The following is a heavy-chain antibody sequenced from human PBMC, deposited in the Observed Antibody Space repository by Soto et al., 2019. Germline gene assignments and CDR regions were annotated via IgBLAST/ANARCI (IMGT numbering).Heavy chain of an antibody. CDR3: GRAVGYSYGEFDY. Sequence: GGSLRLSCAASGFTVSSNYMSWVRQAPGKGLEWVSVIYSGGSTYYADSVKGRFTISRDNSKNTLYLQMNSLRAEDTAVYYCGRAVGYSYGEFDYWGQGTLVTVSS. CDR2: IYSGGST. V-gene: IGHV3-66*01. CDR1: GFTVSSNY. D-gene: IGHD5-18*01. J-gene: IGHJ4*02.